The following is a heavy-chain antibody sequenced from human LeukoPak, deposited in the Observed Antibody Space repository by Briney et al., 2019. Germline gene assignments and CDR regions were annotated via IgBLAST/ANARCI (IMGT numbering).Heavy chain of an antibody. CDR2: IYYTGST. J-gene: IGHJ5*02. V-gene: IGHV4-61*05. Sequence: PSETLSLTCSVSGGSIRSSSYYWGWIRQPPGKGLEWIGYIYYTGSTNYNPSLKSRVTISVDTSKNQFSLKVTSVTAADTAVYYCARGVAFNWFDPWGQGTLVTVSS. CDR3: ARGVAFNWFDP. D-gene: IGHD3-3*02. CDR1: GGSIRSSSYY.